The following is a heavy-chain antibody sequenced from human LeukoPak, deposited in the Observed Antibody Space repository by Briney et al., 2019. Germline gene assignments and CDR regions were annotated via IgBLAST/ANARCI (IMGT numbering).Heavy chain of an antibody. Sequence: GGSLRLSCTASGFSFSGHWMHWARQLPGKGLVWVSRISPTGSTTSYADSVKGRFTVSRDNAKNTLYLQVNNLRAEDTAVYYCARGPNSNWSGLDFWGQGTLLPVSS. D-gene: IGHD6-6*01. J-gene: IGHJ4*02. V-gene: IGHV3-74*01. CDR2: ISPTGSTT. CDR1: GFSFSGHW. CDR3: ARGPNSNWSGLDF.